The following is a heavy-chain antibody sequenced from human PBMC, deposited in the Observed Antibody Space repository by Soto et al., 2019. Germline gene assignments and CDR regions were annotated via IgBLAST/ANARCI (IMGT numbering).Heavy chain of an antibody. Sequence: GGSLRLSCAASGFTFSSYTINWVRQAPGKGLEWVSCISSSRDYIYYADSVKGRFTISRDNPKNSLYLQMNSLRAEDTAVYYCARALGTYYNAFDYWGQGTLVTVSS. CDR2: ISSSRDYI. CDR1: GFTFSSYT. D-gene: IGHD3-10*01. J-gene: IGHJ4*02. CDR3: ARALGTYYNAFDY. V-gene: IGHV3-21*01.